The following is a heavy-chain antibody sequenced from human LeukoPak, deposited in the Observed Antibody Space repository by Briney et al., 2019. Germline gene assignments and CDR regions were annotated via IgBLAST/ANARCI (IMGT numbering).Heavy chain of an antibody. CDR2: IYYSGST. J-gene: IGHJ4*02. CDR1: GGSISSSSYS. V-gene: IGHV4-39*01. Sequence: SETLSLTCTVSGGSISSSSYSWGWIRQPPGKGLEWIGSIYYSGSTYYNPSLKSRVTISVDTSKNQFSLKLSSVTAAGTAVYYCARFGLEDYWGQGTLVTVSS. CDR3: ARFGLEDY. D-gene: IGHD3-10*01.